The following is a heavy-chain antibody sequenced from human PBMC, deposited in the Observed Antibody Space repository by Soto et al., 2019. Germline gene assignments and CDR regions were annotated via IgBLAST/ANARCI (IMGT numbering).Heavy chain of an antibody. CDR2: IYYSGST. CDR1: GGSISSYY. J-gene: IGHJ5*02. CDR3: ARAKPYSSGWYKGWFDP. Sequence: QVQLQESGPGLVKPSETLSLTYTVSGGSISSYYWSWIRQPPGKGLEWIGYIYYSGSTNYNPSLKSRVTISVDTSKNQFSLKLSSVTAADTAVYYCARAKPYSSGWYKGWFDPWGQGTLVTVSS. V-gene: IGHV4-59*01. D-gene: IGHD6-19*01.